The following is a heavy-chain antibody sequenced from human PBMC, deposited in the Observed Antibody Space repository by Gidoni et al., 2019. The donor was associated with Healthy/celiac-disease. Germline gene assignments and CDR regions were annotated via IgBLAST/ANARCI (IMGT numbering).Heavy chain of an antibody. CDR1: GGSISRYS. D-gene: IGHD1-1*01. CDR2: IYYSGST. CDR3: ARDQFPYETGTDTPTNWFDP. J-gene: IGHJ5*02. Sequence: QVQLQESGPGLVKPSETLSLTCTVSGGSISRYSWLWLRQPPGKGLEWIGYIYYSGSTNYNPSLKSRVTISVDTSKNQVSLKLSSVTAADTAVYYCARDQFPYETGTDTPTNWFDPWGQGTLVTVSS. V-gene: IGHV4-59*01.